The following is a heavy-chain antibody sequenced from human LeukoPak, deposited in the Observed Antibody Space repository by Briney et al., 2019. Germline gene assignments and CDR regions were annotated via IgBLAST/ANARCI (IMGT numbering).Heavy chain of an antibody. Sequence: PGGSLRLSCAASGFTFSDYFMSWIRQAPGKGLEWVSYISSSGSTIYYADSVKGRFTISRDNAKNSLYLQMNSLRAEDTAVYYCARTTTWIQLWWFDPWGQGTLVTVSS. J-gene: IGHJ5*02. CDR1: GFTFSDYF. CDR3: ARTTTWIQLWWFDP. CDR2: ISSSGSTI. V-gene: IGHV3-11*04. D-gene: IGHD5-18*01.